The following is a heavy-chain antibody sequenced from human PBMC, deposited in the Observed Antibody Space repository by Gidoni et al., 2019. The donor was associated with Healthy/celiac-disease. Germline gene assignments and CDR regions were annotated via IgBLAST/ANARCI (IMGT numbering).Heavy chain of an antibody. Sequence: QVQLVQSGSELKKPGASVKVSCKASGYTFTSYAMNWVRQAPGQGLEWMGWINTNTGNPTYAQGFTGRFVFSLDTSVSTAYLQICSLKAEDTAVYYCARADPYYDFWSGYYNAYYYGMDVWGQGTTVTVSS. J-gene: IGHJ6*02. CDR2: INTNTGNP. CDR1: GYTFTSYA. D-gene: IGHD3-3*01. V-gene: IGHV7-4-1*01. CDR3: ARADPYYDFWSGYYNAYYYGMDV.